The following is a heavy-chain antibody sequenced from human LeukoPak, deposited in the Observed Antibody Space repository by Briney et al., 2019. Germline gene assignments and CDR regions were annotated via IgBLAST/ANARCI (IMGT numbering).Heavy chain of an antibody. CDR3: AKGPYYDSSGYYDY. J-gene: IGHJ4*02. D-gene: IGHD3-22*01. CDR2: IWYDGSNK. CDR1: GFTFSSYG. Sequence: PGGSLRLSXAASGFTFSSYGMHWVRQAPGKGLEWVAVIWYDGSNKYYADSVKGRFTISRDNSKNTLYLQMNSLRAEDTAVYYRAKGPYYDSSGYYDYWGQGTLVTVSS. V-gene: IGHV3-33*06.